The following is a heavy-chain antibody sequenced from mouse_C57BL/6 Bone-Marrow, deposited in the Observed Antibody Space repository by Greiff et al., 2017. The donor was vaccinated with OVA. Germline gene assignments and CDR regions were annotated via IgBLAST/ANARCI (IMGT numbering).Heavy chain of an antibody. V-gene: IGHV5-9*01. J-gene: IGHJ4*01. CDR1: GFTFSSYT. CDR3: ARQLGRRGGGMDY. CDR2: ISGGGGNT. Sequence: DVQLVESGGGLVKPGGSLTLSCAASGFTFSSYTMSWVRQTPEKRLEWVAPISGGGGNTSYPASVKGRVSRSRDNAKNTLYLQMSSLRSEDTALDYCARQLGRRGGGMDYWGQGTSVTVSS. D-gene: IGHD3-1*01.